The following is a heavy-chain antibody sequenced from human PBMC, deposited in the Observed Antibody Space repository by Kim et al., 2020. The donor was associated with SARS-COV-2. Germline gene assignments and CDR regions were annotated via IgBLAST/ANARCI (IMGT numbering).Heavy chain of an antibody. V-gene: IGHV4-39*01. D-gene: IGHD3-10*01. CDR2: IYYSGST. Sequence: SETLSLTCTVSGGSISSSSYYWGWIRQPPGKGLEWIGSIYYSGSTYYNPSLKSRVTISVDTSKNQFSLKLSSVTAADTAVYYCARHRRFGELGSWFYDYWGQGTLVTVSS. CDR1: GGSISSSSYY. J-gene: IGHJ4*02. CDR3: ARHRRFGELGSWFYDY.